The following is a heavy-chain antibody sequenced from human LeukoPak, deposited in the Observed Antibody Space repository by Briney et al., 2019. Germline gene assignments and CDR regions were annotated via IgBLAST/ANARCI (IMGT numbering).Heavy chain of an antibody. D-gene: IGHD2-8*01. CDR3: ARHGGSGYCSQCVCYVGAFDL. CDR1: GVSINSYY. V-gene: IGHV4-59*08. J-gene: IGHJ3*01. Sequence: SETLSLTCVVSGVSINSYYWSWIRQPPGKGLEWIGYINYSGSTNYNPTLNGRVPISVDTSKNQFYLNLSSVTAAVTAAYYCARHGGSGYCSQCVCYVGAFDLWGQGTVVTVSS. CDR2: INYSGST.